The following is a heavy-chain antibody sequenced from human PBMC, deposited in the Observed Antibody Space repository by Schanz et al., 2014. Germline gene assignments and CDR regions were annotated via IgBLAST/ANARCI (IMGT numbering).Heavy chain of an antibody. CDR1: GYTLTRLS. CDR3: ARDGPYPGACSGGSCLSPATTRGAFDI. D-gene: IGHD2-15*01. J-gene: IGHJ3*02. Sequence: QVQLLQSGAEVKKPGASVKVSCKVSGYTLTRLSMHWVRQAPGKGLEWMGGFDSEDGKTIYAQKFQGRVTMTEDTSTDTAYMELSSLRSEDTAVYYCARDGPYPGACSGGSCLSPATTRGAFDILGQGTMVTVSS. CDR2: FDSEDGKT. V-gene: IGHV1-24*01.